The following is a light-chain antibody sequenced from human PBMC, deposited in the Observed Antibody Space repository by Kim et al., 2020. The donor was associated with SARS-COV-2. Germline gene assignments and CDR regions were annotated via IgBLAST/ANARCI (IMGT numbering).Light chain of an antibody. J-gene: IGKJ1*01. Sequence: GDRVTITCRSSQDISKLLAWYQQKPGKAPNLLIFRAYVLQSGVPSRFSGGGSGTDFTLTISSLQPEDVATYYCQRYNTAPWTFGQGTKA. CDR3: QRYNTAPWT. V-gene: IGKV1-27*01. CDR1: QDISKL. CDR2: RAY.